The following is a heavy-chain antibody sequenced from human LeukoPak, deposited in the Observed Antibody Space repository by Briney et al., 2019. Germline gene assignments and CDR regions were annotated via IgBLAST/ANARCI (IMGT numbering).Heavy chain of an antibody. CDR2: INPNSGGT. Sequence: ASVKVSCKASGYTFTSYVISGLRQAPGQGLEGMGWINPNSGGTNYAQKFQGRDTMTRDTSISTAYMELSRLRSDDTAVYYCARVLVPAGALWYYYYYMDVWGKGTTVTISS. V-gene: IGHV1-2*02. J-gene: IGHJ6*03. CDR3: ARVLVPAGALWYYYYYMDV. D-gene: IGHD2-2*01. CDR1: GYTFTSYV.